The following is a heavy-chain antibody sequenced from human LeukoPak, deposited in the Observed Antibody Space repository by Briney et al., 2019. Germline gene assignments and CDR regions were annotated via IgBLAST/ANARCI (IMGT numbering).Heavy chain of an antibody. D-gene: IGHD3-22*01. CDR1: GFTFSRYW. CDR2: IKSDGKT. Sequence: PGGSLRLSCEASGFTFSRYWMHWVRQATGKGLVWVSRIKSDGKTNYTDSVKGRFTISRDNAKNTVSLQMDSLRAEDPGVYYCARAPSEVGGYYPEYFRHWGQGTLVTAFS. V-gene: IGHV3-74*01. J-gene: IGHJ1*01. CDR3: ARAPSEVGGYYPEYFRH.